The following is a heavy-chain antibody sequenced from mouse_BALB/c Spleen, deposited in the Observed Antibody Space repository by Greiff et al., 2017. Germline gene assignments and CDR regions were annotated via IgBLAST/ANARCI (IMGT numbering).Heavy chain of an antibody. CDR2: INPNNGGT. CDR3: ARYGGNDAMDY. D-gene: IGHD1-1*02. CDR1: GYTFTDDN. V-gene: IGHV1-18*01. Sequence: EVQLQQSGPELVKPGASVQIPCKAAGYTFTDDNMDWVKQSHGKSLEWIGDINPNNGGTIDNQKFKGKATLTVDKSSSTAYMELRSLTSEDTAVYYCARYGGNDAMDYCGQGTSVSGTS. J-gene: IGHJ4*01.